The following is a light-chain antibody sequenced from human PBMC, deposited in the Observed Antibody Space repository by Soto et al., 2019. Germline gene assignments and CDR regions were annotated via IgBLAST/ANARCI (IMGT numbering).Light chain of an antibody. V-gene: IGKV3-15*01. CDR2: GAS. J-gene: IGKJ4*01. CDR3: QQYHNWLT. CDR1: QSVAGT. Sequence: EIVMTQSPATLSVSPGETATLSCRDSQSVAGTLAWYQQKPGQAPRLLIYGASTRATGIPDRFSGSGSGTEFTLTISCLQSDELAGYYCQQYHNWLTFGGGTKLE.